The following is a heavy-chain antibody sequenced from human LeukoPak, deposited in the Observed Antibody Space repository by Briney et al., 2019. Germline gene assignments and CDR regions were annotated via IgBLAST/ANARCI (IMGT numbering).Heavy chain of an antibody. CDR1: GFTFSSYG. D-gene: IGHD3-22*01. CDR2: ISGSGGST. Sequence: GGSLRLSCAASGFTFSSYGMSWVRQAPGKGLEWVSAISGSGGSTYYADSVKGRFTISRDNSKNTLYLQMNSLRAEDTAVYYCARDDYYDSSGYMEDYWGQGTLVTVSS. J-gene: IGHJ4*02. V-gene: IGHV3-23*01. CDR3: ARDDYYDSSGYMEDY.